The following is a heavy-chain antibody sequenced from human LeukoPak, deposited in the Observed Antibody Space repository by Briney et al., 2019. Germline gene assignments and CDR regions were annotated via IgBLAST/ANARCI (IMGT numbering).Heavy chain of an antibody. J-gene: IGHJ6*03. CDR2: IYPGDSNA. CDR1: GYSFTTYW. Sequence: GESLKISCKGSGYSFTTYWIGWVRQMPGKGLEWMGIIYPGDSNAIYSPSFQGQVTMSADKSISTAYLQWSSLKASDTAMYYCARLRDGGKFYYYYYYMDVWGKGITVTVSS. CDR3: ARLRDGGKFYYYYYYMDV. D-gene: IGHD4-23*01. V-gene: IGHV5-51*01.